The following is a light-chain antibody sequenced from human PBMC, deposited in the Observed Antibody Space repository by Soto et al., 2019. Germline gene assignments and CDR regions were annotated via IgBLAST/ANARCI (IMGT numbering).Light chain of an antibody. Sequence: EIVMTQSPATLSVSPGERATLSCRASQSVTSNLAWYQQKPGRAPRLLIYGASTRATGIPARFSGSGSGTEFTLTISNPQSEDFELYYCQHYFNWPYTFGQGTKVDIK. CDR1: QSVTSN. CDR2: GAS. V-gene: IGKV3-15*01. J-gene: IGKJ2*01. CDR3: QHYFNWPYT.